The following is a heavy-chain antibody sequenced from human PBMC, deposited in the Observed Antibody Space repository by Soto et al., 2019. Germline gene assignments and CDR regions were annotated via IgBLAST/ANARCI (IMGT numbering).Heavy chain of an antibody. V-gene: IGHV1-24*01. CDR2: FDPEDGET. D-gene: IGHD6-13*01. J-gene: IGHJ5*02. CDR1: GYTLTELS. Sequence: ASVKVSCKVSGYTLTELSMHWVRQAPGKGLEWMGGFDPEDGETIYAQKFQGRVTLTEDTSTDTAYMELSSLRSEDTAVYYCATIIAAAGTWWFDPWGQGTLVIVSS. CDR3: ATIIAAAGTWWFDP.